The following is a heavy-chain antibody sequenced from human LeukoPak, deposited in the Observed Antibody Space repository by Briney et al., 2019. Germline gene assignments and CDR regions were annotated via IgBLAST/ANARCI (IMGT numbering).Heavy chain of an antibody. D-gene: IGHD2-21*01. CDR3: ARADRLHGGPYLIGP. J-gene: IGHJ5*02. V-gene: IGHV1-2*02. CDR2: INPNSGGT. Sequence: ASVKVSCKTSGYSFTDYYMHWVRQAPGQGLEWMGWINPNSGGTSSAQKFQGRVTMTRDTSIATVYMEVNWLTSDDTAIYYCARADRLHGGPYLIGPWGQGTLVTVSS. CDR1: GYSFTDYY.